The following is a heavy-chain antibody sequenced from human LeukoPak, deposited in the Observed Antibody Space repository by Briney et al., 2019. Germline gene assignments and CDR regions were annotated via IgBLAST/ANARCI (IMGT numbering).Heavy chain of an antibody. CDR3: ARGVGYSGYQYYYYYGMDV. CDR1: GFTFDDYG. V-gene: IGHV3-20*04. J-gene: IGHJ6*02. CDR2: TNWNGGST. D-gene: IGHD5-12*01. Sequence: GGSLRLSCAASGFTFDDYGMSWVRQAPGKGLEWGSGTNWNGGSTGYADSVKGRFTISRDNAKNSLYLQMNSLRAEDTALYYCARGVGYSGYQYYYYYGMDVWGQGTTVTVSS.